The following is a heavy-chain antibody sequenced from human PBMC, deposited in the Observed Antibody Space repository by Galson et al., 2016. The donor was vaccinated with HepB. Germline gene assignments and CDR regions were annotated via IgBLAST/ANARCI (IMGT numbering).Heavy chain of an antibody. CDR3: AEGSGNYRSPYVICLDV. CDR2: IDPSDSSA. V-gene: IGHV5-10-1*01. D-gene: IGHD3-10*01. Sequence: QSGAEVKEPGESLRISCKISRYNCASFWINWVRQMPGKGLEWMGTIDPSDSSAKNSPSFQGHVTISPDKSINTASLQWSSLKTCDTAIYYCAEGSGNYRSPYVICLDVWGQDTAGTVSS. CDR1: RYNCASFW. J-gene: IGHJ6*02.